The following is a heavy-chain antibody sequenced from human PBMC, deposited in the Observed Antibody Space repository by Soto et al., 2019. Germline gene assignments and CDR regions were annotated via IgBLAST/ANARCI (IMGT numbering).Heavy chain of an antibody. CDR3: ARHQAERWPRAGAADY. D-gene: IGHD5-12*01. CDR2: IYYSGST. Sequence: LSLTCTVSGGSISSSSYYWGWIRQPPGKGLEWIGSIYYSGSTYYNPSLKSRVTISVDTSKNQFSLKLSSVTAADTAVYYCARHQAERWPRAGAADYWGQGTMVTVYS. V-gene: IGHV4-39*01. CDR1: GGSISSSSYY. J-gene: IGHJ4*02.